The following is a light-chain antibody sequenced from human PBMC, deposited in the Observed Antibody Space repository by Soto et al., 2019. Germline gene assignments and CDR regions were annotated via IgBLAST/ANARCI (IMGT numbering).Light chain of an antibody. CDR1: SSDFNYYNS. CDR3: TSYTSSSTYV. V-gene: IGLV2-14*03. CDR2: NVS. J-gene: IGLJ1*01. Sequence: QSALTQPASVSGSPGQSITISCSGTSSDFNYYNSVSWYQHHPGKAPKLMIYNVSNRPSGVSSRFSGSKSGNTASLTISGLQAEDEADYYCTSYTSSSTYVFGTGTKLPS.